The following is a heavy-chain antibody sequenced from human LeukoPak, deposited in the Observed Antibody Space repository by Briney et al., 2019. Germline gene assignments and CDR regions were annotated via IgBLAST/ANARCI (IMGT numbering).Heavy chain of an antibody. CDR1: GYSISSGFY. Sequence: PSETLSLTCTVSGYSISSGFYWGWIRQPPGKGLEWIGSIYHSGSTHYNSSLKSRVTISVDTSKNQFSLKLSSVTAADTAVYYCARMADYVWGSYRYWVTQKAQNFDYWGQGTLVTVSS. V-gene: IGHV4-38-2*02. CDR2: IYHSGST. CDR3: ARMADYVWGSYRYWVTQKAQNFDY. D-gene: IGHD3-16*02. J-gene: IGHJ4*02.